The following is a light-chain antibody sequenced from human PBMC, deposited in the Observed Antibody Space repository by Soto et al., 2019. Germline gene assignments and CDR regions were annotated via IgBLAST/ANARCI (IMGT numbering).Light chain of an antibody. CDR1: SSKIGGPSY. V-gene: IGLV1-47*02. CDR2: SNN. Sequence: ELAQPGSTAETTGRRIIIPCPGSSSKIGGPSYAYWYQQLPGAATKLLMHSNNLRPSGVPERISGSKFGTAASLAISGLRSEDEAVYYCASWDDRLGAVIFGGGTKVTVL. CDR3: ASWDDRLGAVI. J-gene: IGLJ2*01.